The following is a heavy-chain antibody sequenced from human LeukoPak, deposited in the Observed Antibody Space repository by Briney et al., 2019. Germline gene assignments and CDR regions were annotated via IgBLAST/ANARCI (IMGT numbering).Heavy chain of an antibody. CDR2: ISNNGGST. V-gene: IGHV3-64*02. D-gene: IGHD2-15*01. J-gene: IGHJ4*02. CDR1: GFTFSSYA. CDR3: ARAGYCSGGSCYDH. Sequence: GGSLRLSCAASGFTFSSYAMDWVRQAPGKGLEYVSAISNNGGSTYYADSVKGRFTISRDNTKNTLYLQMGSLRAEDMAVYYCARAGYCSGGSCYDHWGQGTLVTVSS.